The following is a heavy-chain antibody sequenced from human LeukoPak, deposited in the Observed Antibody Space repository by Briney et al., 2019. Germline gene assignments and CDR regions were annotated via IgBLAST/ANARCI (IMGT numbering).Heavy chain of an antibody. D-gene: IGHD2-15*01. Sequence: GGSVRLSCADSGFSFSTYAVSWVRQAPGKGLEWVSSISHSGTTYYADSLKGRFTISRDNSNVYLQMNSLRVEDTAVYYCARDWPGISLHFDLWGRGTLITVSS. CDR1: GFSFSTYA. CDR3: ARDWPGISLHFDL. CDR2: ISHSGTT. J-gene: IGHJ2*01. V-gene: IGHV3-23*01.